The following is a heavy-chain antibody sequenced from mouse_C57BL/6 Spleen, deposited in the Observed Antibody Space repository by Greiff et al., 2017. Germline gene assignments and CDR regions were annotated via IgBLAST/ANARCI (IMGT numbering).Heavy chain of an antibody. CDR3: ARRIRSYFDY. Sequence: QVQLQQPGAELVMPGASVKLSCKASGYTFTSYWMHWVKQRPGQGLEWIGEIDPSDSYTNYNQKFKGKSTLTVDKSSSTAYMQLSSLTSEDSAVYYCARRIRSYFDYWGQGTPLTVSS. V-gene: IGHV1-69*01. CDR2: IDPSDSYT. CDR1: GYTFTSYW. J-gene: IGHJ2*01.